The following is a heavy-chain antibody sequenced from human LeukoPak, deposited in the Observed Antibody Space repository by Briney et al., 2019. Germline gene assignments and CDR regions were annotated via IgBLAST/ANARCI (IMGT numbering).Heavy chain of an antibody. CDR2: IYHSGST. Sequence: SETLSLTCAVSGYSISSGYYWGWIRQPPGKGLEWIGSIYHSGSTYYNPSLKSRVTISVDMSKNQFSLKLSSVTAADTAVYYCARPTYSGSYSGAFDIWGQGTMVTVSS. CDR3: ARPTYSGSYSGAFDI. D-gene: IGHD1-26*01. V-gene: IGHV4-38-2*01. CDR1: GYSISSGYY. J-gene: IGHJ3*02.